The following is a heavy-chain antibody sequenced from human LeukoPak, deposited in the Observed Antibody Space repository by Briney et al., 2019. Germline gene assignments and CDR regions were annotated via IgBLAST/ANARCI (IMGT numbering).Heavy chain of an antibody. CDR1: GYTFTSYG. V-gene: IGHV1-18*04. CDR3: ARVGVVVAATLSSDH. Sequence: ASVKVSCKASGYTFTSYGISWVRQAPGQGLEWMGWISAYNGNTNYAQKLQGRVTMTTDTSTSTAYMELRSLRSDDTAVYYCARVGVVVAATLSSDHWGQGTLVTVSS. D-gene: IGHD2-15*01. CDR2: ISAYNGNT. J-gene: IGHJ4*02.